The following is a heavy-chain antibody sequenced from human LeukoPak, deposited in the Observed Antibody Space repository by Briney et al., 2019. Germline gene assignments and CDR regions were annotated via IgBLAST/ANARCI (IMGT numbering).Heavy chain of an antibody. CDR2: IIPIFGTA. Sequence: GASVKVSCKASGGTFSSYAISWVRQAPGQGLEWMGGIIPIFGTANYAQKFQGRVTITADESTSTAYMELSSLRSEDTAVYYCARTISPYDSSGHYSYWGQGTLVTVSS. CDR1: GGTFSSYA. CDR3: ARTISPYDSSGHYSY. V-gene: IGHV1-69*13. J-gene: IGHJ4*02. D-gene: IGHD3-22*01.